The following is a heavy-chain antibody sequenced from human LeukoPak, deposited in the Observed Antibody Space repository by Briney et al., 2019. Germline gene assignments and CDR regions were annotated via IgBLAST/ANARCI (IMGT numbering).Heavy chain of an antibody. CDR1: GGSFSGYY. J-gene: IGHJ4*02. CDR3: ASDERSFWYEY. CDR2: INHSGST. D-gene: IGHD6-13*01. V-gene: IGHV4-34*01. Sequence: SETLSLTCAVYGGSFSGYYWSWIRQPPGKGLEWIGEINHSGSTNYNPSLKSRVTISVDKSKNQFSLKLSSVTAADTAVYYCASDERSFWYEYWGQGTLVTVSS.